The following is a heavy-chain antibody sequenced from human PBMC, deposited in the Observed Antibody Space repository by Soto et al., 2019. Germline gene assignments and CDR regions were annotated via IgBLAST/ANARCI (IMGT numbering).Heavy chain of an antibody. D-gene: IGHD3-22*01. V-gene: IGHV1-69*13. CDR1: GGTFSRYA. J-gene: IGHJ4*02. CDR3: ARGWGYDTSDYYYAY. Sequence: ASVKVSCKAYGGTFSRYAISWVRQAPGQGLEWMGGITPIFGTANYAQKFQGRVAITADESTRTSYMELRSLRSGDTAVYYCARGWGYDTSDYYYAYWGQGTLVPVSS. CDR2: ITPIFGTA.